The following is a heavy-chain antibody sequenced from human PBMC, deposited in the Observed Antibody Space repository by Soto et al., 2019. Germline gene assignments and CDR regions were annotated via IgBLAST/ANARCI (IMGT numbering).Heavy chain of an antibody. V-gene: IGHV3-7*01. J-gene: IGHJ4*02. CDR1: GFTFRESW. CDR3: ARERRYSSGQPFFDY. CDR2: IKSDGGEE. D-gene: IGHD6-19*01. Sequence: GGSPRLSFAASGFTFRESWMSWVRQAPGKGLEWVASIKSDGGEEQYVDSVKGRFTISRDNAKNSLYLQMNSLRVEDTAMYYSARERRYSSGQPFFDYWGQGTLVTVSS.